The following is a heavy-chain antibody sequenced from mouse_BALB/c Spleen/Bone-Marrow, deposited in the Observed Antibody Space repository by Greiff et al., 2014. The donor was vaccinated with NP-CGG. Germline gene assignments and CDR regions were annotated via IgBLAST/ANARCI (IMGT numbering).Heavy chain of an antibody. D-gene: IGHD1-1*01. CDR2: IIPNSGYS. CDR1: GYTFTRYT. J-gene: IGHJ4*01. Sequence: VKLVESGAELARPGASVKMSCQASGYTFTRYTMHWEKKRPGQGLEWIGYIIPNSGYSNYNQKFKDKATLTADKSSSTAYMQLSSLTSEDSAVYYCTIRYYAMDYWGPGTSVTVSS. V-gene: IGHV1-4*01. CDR3: TIRYYAMDY.